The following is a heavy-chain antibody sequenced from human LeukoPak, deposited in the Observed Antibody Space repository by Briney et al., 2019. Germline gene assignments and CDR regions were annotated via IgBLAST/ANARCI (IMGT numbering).Heavy chain of an antibody. CDR1: GFTFSSYS. V-gene: IGHV3-21*04. CDR3: PRAEVKYRYIVATPAGIWWFDP. J-gene: IGHJ5*02. CDR2: ISSSSRYI. D-gene: IGHD5-12*01. Sequence: GGSLRLSCAASGFTFSSYSMNWVRQAPGKGREWGSSISSSSRYIYYADSVKGRFTISRDNAKNSRYLQMNSLRAEATAVYYCPRAEVKYRYIVATPAGIWWFDPWGQGTLVTVSS.